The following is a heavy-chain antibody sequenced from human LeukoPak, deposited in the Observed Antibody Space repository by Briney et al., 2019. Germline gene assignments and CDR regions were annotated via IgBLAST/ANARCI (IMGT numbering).Heavy chain of an antibody. CDR3: TKDPNGDYIGAFDP. CDR1: GFTFSSYS. D-gene: IGHD4-17*01. V-gene: IGHV3-23*01. J-gene: IGHJ5*02. CDR2: ITGGHYVT. Sequence: GGSLRLSCAASGFTFSSYSMTWVRQAPGKRLEWVSSITGGHYVTYNTDSVKGRFTISRDNAKNTLYLQMNSLRADDTAIYYCTKDPNGDYIGAFDPWGQGTLVTVSS.